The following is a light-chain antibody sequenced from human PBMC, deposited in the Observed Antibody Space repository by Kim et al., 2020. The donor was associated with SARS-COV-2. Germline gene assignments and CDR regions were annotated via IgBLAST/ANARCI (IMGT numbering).Light chain of an antibody. V-gene: IGLV3-21*03. Sequence: SYELTQPPSVSVAPGKTARITCGGNNIGSKSVYWYQQKSGQAPVLVVFDDSDRPSGIPERFSGARSGNMATLTVIRVEAGDEADYYCQVWDTNSDHVVFGGGTQLTVL. CDR1: NIGSKS. CDR2: DDS. J-gene: IGLJ2*01. CDR3: QVWDTNSDHVV.